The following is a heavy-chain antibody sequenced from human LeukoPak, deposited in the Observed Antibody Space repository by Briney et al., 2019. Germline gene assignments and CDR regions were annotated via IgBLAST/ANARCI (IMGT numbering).Heavy chain of an antibody. D-gene: IGHD3-22*01. CDR3: ARDLFRYYYDSSGYPVTGVDY. V-gene: IGHV7-4-1*02. Sequence: GASVKVSCKASGYTFTSYAMNWVRQAPGQGLEWMGWINTNTGNPTYAQGFTGRFVFSLDTSVSTAYLQISSLKAEDTAVYYCARDLFRYYYDSSGYPVTGVDYWGQGTLVTVSS. CDR2: INTNTGNP. J-gene: IGHJ4*02. CDR1: GYTFTSYA.